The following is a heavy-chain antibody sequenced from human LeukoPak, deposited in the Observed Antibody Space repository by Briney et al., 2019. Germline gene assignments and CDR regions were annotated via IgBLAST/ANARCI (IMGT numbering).Heavy chain of an antibody. D-gene: IGHD4-17*01. CDR2: IYYSGST. V-gene: IGHV4-59*01. CDR3: ARGGDDYGDYGAFDI. J-gene: IGHJ3*02. Sequence: SETLSLTCSVSGGSFRSYYWSWIRQAPGKGLEWIGYIYYSGSTNYNPSLKSRVTISVDTSKNQFSLKLNSVTAADTAVYYCARGGDDYGDYGAFDIWGQGTMVTVSS. CDR1: GGSFRSYY.